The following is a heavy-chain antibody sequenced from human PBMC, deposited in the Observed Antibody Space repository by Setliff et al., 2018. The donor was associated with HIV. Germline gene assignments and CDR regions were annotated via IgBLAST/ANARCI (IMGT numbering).Heavy chain of an antibody. V-gene: IGHV1-69*04. J-gene: IGHJ3*01. CDR3: VRTIYEWGAFDV. CDR2: IVPILGVT. CDR1: GDTNPSDA. D-gene: IGHD2-8*01. Sequence: SVKVSCKASGDTNPSDAISWVRQAPGQGLEWMGNIVPILGVTNYAQKFQGRLTMTRDTSTSTVYMQLSSLRSEDTAVYYCVRTIYEWGAFDVWGQGTMVTVSS.